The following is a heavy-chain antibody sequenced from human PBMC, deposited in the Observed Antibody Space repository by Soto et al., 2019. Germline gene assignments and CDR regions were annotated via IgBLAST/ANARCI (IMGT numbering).Heavy chain of an antibody. CDR2: INPNSGGT. CDR1: GYTFTGYY. Sequence: QVQLVQSGAEVKKPGASVKVSCKASGYTFTGYYMHWVRQAPGQGLEWMGWINPNSGGTNYAQKFQGWVTMTRDTSISTAYMELSRLRSDDTAVYYCAREGGYYGSGSYSPSYYYYGMDVWGQGTTVTVSS. J-gene: IGHJ6*02. CDR3: AREGGYYGSGSYSPSYYYYGMDV. D-gene: IGHD3-10*01. V-gene: IGHV1-2*04.